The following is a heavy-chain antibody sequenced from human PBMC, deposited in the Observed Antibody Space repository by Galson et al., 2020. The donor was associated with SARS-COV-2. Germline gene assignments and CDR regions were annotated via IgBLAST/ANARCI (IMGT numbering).Heavy chain of an antibody. CDR2: IHHSGST. V-gene: IGHV4-4*02. Sequence: SETLSLTCAVSADSISSHKWSRWVRQSPGKGLEWIGEIHHSGSTNYDPSPKSRVTMSLDKSNNQFSLNLKSVTAADTAVYYCTRGDTVTKSGNWFDPWGQGTLVTVSS. D-gene: IGHD4-4*01. CDR3: TRGDTVTKSGNWFDP. CDR1: ADSISSHKW. J-gene: IGHJ5*02.